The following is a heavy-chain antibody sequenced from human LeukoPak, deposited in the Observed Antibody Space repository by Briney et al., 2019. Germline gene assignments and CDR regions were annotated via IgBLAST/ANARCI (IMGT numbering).Heavy chain of an antibody. CDR3: ARGYYDSSGYYLIDY. D-gene: IGHD3-22*01. CDR1: GFTFSNYW. CDR2: INSDGRSR. V-gene: IGHV3-74*01. Sequence: GGSLRLSCAASGFTFSNYWMHWVRQAPGKGLVWVSRINSDGRSRSYADPVKGRFTISRDNAKNTLYLQMNSLRAEDTAVYYCARGYYDSSGYYLIDYWGQGTLVTVSS. J-gene: IGHJ4*02.